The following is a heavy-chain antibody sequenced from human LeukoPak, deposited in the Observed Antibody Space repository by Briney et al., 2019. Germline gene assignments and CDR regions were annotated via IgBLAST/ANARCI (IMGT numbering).Heavy chain of an antibody. V-gene: IGHV3-23*01. CDR1: GFTFSSYA. CDR3: AKYSSSWSTYNWFDP. J-gene: IGHJ5*02. CDR2: ISGSGGSP. Sequence: GESLRLSSAASGFTFSSYAMSWVRQAPGKGLEWVSAISGSGGSPYYADSVKGRFTISRDNSKNTLYLQMNSLRAEDMAVYYCAKYSSSWSTYNWFDPWGQGTLVTVSS. D-gene: IGHD6-13*01.